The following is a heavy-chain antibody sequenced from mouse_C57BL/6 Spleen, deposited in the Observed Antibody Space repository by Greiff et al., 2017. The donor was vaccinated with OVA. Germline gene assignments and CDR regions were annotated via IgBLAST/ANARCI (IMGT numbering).Heavy chain of an antibody. CDR2: IDPETGGT. D-gene: IGHD1-2*01. CDR1: GYTFTDYE. V-gene: IGHV1-15*01. CDR3: TRSATGSFAY. Sequence: QVQLKQSGAELVRPGASVTLSCKASGYTFTDYEMHWVKQTPVHGLEWIGAIDPETGGTAYNQKFKGKAILTADKSSSTAYMELRSLTSEDSAVYYCTRSATGSFAYWGQGTLVTVSA. J-gene: IGHJ3*01.